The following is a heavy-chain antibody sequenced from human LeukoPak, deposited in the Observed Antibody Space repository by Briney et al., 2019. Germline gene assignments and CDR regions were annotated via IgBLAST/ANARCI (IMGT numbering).Heavy chain of an antibody. CDR1: GGSISSYY. V-gene: IGHV4-59*01. CDR2: IYYSGST. Sequence: SETLSLTCTVSGGSISSYYWSWIRLPPGKGLEWIGYIYYSGSTNYNPSLKSRVTISVDTSKNQFSLKLSSVTAADTAVYYCARDDAVAGSRGINYWGQGTLVTVSS. CDR3: ARDDAVAGSRGINY. D-gene: IGHD6-19*01. J-gene: IGHJ4*02.